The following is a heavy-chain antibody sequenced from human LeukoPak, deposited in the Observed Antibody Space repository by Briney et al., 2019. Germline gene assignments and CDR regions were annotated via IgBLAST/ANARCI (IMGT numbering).Heavy chain of an antibody. J-gene: IGHJ4*02. D-gene: IGHD3-22*01. CDR3: ATAGGGYYYDSSGFDY. Sequence: ASVKVSCKVSGYTLTELSMHWVRQAPGKGLEWMGGFDPEDGETIYAQKFQGRVTMTEDTSTDTAYMELSSLRSEDTAVYYCATAGGGYYYDSSGFDYWGQGTLVTVSS. CDR2: FDPEDGET. V-gene: IGHV1-24*01. CDR1: GYTLTELS.